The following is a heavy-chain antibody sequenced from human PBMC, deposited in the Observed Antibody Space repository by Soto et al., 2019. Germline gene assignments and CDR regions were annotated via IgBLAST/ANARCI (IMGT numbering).Heavy chain of an antibody. CDR2: IKQDGSEK. D-gene: IGHD4-17*01. CDR3: AREVDYGDYVGAFDI. CDR1: GFTFSSYW. V-gene: IGHV3-7*03. J-gene: IGHJ3*02. Sequence: EVRLVESGGGLVQPGGSLRLSCAASGFTFSSYWMSWVRQAPGKGLEWVANIKQDGSEKYYVDSVKGRFTISRDNAKNSLYLQMNSLRAEDTAVYYCAREVDYGDYVGAFDIWGQGTMVTVSS.